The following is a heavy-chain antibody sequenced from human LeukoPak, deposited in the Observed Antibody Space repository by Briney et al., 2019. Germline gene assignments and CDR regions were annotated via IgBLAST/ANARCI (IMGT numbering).Heavy chain of an antibody. V-gene: IGHV1-58*01. D-gene: IGHD4-17*01. CDR2: IVVGSGNT. Sequence: GTSVRVSCKASGFTFTSSAVQWVRQARGQRLEWIGWIVVGSGNTNYAQKFQERVTITRDMSTSTAYMELSSLRSEDTAVYYCAADPYDYGDYVLGYWGQGTLVTVSS. CDR1: GFTFTSSA. CDR3: AADPYDYGDYVLGY. J-gene: IGHJ4*02.